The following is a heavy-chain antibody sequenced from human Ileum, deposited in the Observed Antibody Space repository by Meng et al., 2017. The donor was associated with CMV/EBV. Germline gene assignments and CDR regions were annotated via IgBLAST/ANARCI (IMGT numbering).Heavy chain of an antibody. J-gene: IGHJ4*02. CDR3: ARGPGGFGDFNFDY. CDR1: GDSITSFY. D-gene: IGHD3-16*01. Sequence: QVRLQDAGPGLVKPSETLSLTCTVSGDSITSFYWSWIRQPAGKALEWIGRIYHGGSTNYNPSLKSRVTLSVDTSKNQFSMRLTSVTAADTAVYYCARGPGGFGDFNFDYWGQGTLVTVSS. CDR2: IYHGGST. V-gene: IGHV4-4*07.